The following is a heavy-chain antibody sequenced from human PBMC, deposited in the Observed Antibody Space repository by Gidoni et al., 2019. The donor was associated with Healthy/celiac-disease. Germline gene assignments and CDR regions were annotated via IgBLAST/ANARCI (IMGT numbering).Heavy chain of an antibody. V-gene: IGHV4-39*01. J-gene: IGHJ3*02. CDR2: IYYSGST. CDR3: ARPRYYDSSGYASDDAFDI. Sequence: QLQLQESGPGLVKPSETLSLTCTVSGGSISSSSYYWGWIRQPPGKGLEWIGSIYYSGSTYYNPSLKSRVTISVDTSKNQFSLKLSSVTAADTAVYYCARPRYYDSSGYASDDAFDIWGQGTMVTVSS. CDR1: GGSISSSSYY. D-gene: IGHD3-22*01.